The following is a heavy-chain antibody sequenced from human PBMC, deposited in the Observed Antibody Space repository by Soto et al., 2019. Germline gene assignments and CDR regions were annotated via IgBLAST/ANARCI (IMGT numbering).Heavy chain of an antibody. Sequence: TCSIRNADIGRINCWSSVRQPPGKGLEWIGEIYHSGSTNYNPSLKSRVTISVDKSKNQFSLKLSSVTAADTAVYYCARAVPRFFCNDTGSTEIYSLSQH. CDR1: NADIGRINC. V-gene: IGHV4-4*02. J-gene: IGHJ1*01. CDR3: ARAVPRFFCNDTGSTEIYSLSQH. CDR2: IYHSGST. D-gene: IGHD3-3*01.